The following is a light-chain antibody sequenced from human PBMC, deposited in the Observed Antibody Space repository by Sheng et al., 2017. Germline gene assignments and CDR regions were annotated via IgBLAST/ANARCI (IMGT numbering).Light chain of an antibody. CDR2: GAS. Sequence: EIVMTQSPATLSVSPGERATLSCRASQSIRGLLAWQTRGQAPRLLIYGASTRATGIPDRFSGGGSGTEFTLTISSVQSEDFAVYYCQQYTHWPRTFGQGTKVEI. CDR1: QSIRGL. V-gene: IGKV3-15*01. J-gene: IGKJ1*01. CDR3: QQYTHWPRT.